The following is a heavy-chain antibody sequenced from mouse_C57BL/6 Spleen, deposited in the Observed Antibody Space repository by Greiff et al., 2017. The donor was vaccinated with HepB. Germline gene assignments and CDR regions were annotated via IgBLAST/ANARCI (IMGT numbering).Heavy chain of an antibody. CDR3: VRITTVEAY. CDR2: IRSKSNNYAT. Sequence: EVKLVESGGGLVQPKGSLKLSCAASGFSFNTYAMNWVRQAPGKGLEWVARIRSKSNNYATYYADSVKDRFTISRDDSESMLYLQMNNLKTEDTAMYYCVRITTVEAYWGQGTLVTVSA. CDR1: GFSFNTYA. V-gene: IGHV10-1*01. D-gene: IGHD1-1*01. J-gene: IGHJ3*01.